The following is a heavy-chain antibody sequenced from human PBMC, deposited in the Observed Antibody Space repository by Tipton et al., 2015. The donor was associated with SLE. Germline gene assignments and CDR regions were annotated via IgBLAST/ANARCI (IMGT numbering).Heavy chain of an antibody. D-gene: IGHD3-16*01. CDR3: ARGGDSSLPFDY. CDR1: NGSINLYY. V-gene: IGHV4-59*07. CDR2: VYYLGAN. Sequence: TLSLTCTVSNGSINLYYWSWIRQSPGKGLEYIGHVYYLGANNYSPSFESRVAMSVDTSKNQFSLKLRSVTTADTAVYYCARGGDSSLPFDYWGQGTLV. J-gene: IGHJ4*02.